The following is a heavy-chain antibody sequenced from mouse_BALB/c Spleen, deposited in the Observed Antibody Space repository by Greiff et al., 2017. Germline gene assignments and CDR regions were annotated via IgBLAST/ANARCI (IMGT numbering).Heavy chain of an antibody. CDR1: GFTFSDYY. CDR3: ARGHMIPFDY. J-gene: IGHJ2*01. V-gene: IGHV5-4*02. CDR2: ISDGGSYT. Sequence: EVMLVESGGGLVKPGGSLKLSCAAPGFTFSDYYMYWVRQTPEKRLEWVATISDGGSYTYYPDSVKGRFTISRDNAKNNLYLQMSSLKSEDTAMYYCARGHMIPFDYWGQGTTLTVSS. D-gene: IGHD2-4*01.